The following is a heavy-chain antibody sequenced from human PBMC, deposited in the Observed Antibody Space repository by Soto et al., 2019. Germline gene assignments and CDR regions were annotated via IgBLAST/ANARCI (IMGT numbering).Heavy chain of an antibody. CDR2: ISSSGSTI. D-gene: IGHD3-3*01. CDR1: GFTFSDYY. V-gene: IGHV3-11*01. CDR3: ARDPLPAYYDFWSGRHEGGWFDP. J-gene: IGHJ5*02. Sequence: PGGSLRLSCAASGFTFSDYYMSWIRQAPGKGLEWVSYISSSGSTIYYADSVKGRFTISRDNAKNSLYLQMNSLRAEDTAVYYCARDPLPAYYDFWSGRHEGGWFDPWGQGTLVTVSS.